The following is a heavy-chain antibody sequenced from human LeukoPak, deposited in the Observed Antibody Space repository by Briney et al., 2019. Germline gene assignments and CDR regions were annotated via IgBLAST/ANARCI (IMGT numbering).Heavy chain of an antibody. Sequence: PGGSLRLSCAASGFSFSTYWMSWVRQTPEKGLEFVANIDQDGSVRNYMDSLKGRCTISRDSAKKSLYLEINSLRADDTAVYYCARDPGSSSFDLWGRGALVTVSS. V-gene: IGHV3-7*01. CDR1: GFSFSTYW. CDR2: IDQDGSVR. J-gene: IGHJ4*02. CDR3: ARDPGSSSFDL. D-gene: IGHD6-13*01.